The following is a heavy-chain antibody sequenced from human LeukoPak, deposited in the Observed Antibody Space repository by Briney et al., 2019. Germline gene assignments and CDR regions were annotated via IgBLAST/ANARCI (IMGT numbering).Heavy chain of an antibody. CDR2: IYYSGST. J-gene: IGHJ1*01. D-gene: IGHD6-6*01. CDR3: ARGGAARLHFQN. V-gene: IGHV4-31*03. CDR1: GGSISSGGYY. Sequence: SETLSLTCTVSGGSISSGGYYWSWIRQHPGKGLEWIGYIYYSGSTYYNPSLKSRVTISVDTSKNQFSLNLNSVTAADTAVYYCARGGAARLHFQNWGQGTLVTVSS.